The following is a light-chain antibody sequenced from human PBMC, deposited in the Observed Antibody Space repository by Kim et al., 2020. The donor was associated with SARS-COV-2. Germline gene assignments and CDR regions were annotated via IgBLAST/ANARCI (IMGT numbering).Light chain of an antibody. V-gene: IGLV3-1*01. CDR1: DVGERH. CDR3: LTWDRSTGV. Sequence: GSPGRAASGTCSGEDVGERHVCWYQHEPRQSPVLLIYQNSRRPSGVPERFSGSNSGDTATLISGETQTVDEADYYCLTWDRSTGVFGTGTKVTVL. J-gene: IGLJ1*01. CDR2: QNS.